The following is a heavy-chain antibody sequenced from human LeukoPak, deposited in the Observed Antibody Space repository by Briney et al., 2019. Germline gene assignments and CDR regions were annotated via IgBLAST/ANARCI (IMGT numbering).Heavy chain of an antibody. Sequence: KPSETLSLTCTVSGGSISSGSYYWSWIRQPAGKGLEWIGRIYTSGSTNYNPSLKSRVTISVDTSKNQFSLKLSSVTAADTAVYYCARGLYYYDSSGFVGWFDPWGQGTLVTASS. J-gene: IGHJ5*02. D-gene: IGHD3-22*01. CDR2: IYTSGST. CDR3: ARGLYYYDSSGFVGWFDP. CDR1: GGSISSGSYY. V-gene: IGHV4-61*02.